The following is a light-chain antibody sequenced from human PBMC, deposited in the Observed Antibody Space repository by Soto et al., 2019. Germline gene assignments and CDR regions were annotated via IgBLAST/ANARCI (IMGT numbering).Light chain of an antibody. V-gene: IGKV3-20*01. J-gene: IGKJ4*01. CDR1: QTVGNNY. Sequence: EFVLTQSTGTLALSPGERATLSCRASQTVGNNYLAWYQQRPGQAPRLLIYDASSRATGIPDRFSDGGSGTDFTLTISRLEPEDFAVYYFQQFSSFPLTVGGGTQVEIK. CDR3: QQFSSFPLT. CDR2: DAS.